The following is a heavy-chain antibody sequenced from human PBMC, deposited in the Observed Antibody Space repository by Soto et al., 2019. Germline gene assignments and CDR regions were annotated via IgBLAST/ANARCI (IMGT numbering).Heavy chain of an antibody. J-gene: IGHJ6*02. CDR1: GGTFSSYA. CDR3: AKGGYDYNYYYYYGMDV. D-gene: IGHD5-12*01. CDR2: IIPIFGTA. Sequence: QVQLVQSGAEVKKPGSSVKVSCKASGGTFSSYAISWVRQAPGQGLEWMGGIIPIFGTANYAQKFQGRVTITADESTSTAYMELSSLRSEDTAVYYCAKGGYDYNYYYYYGMDVWGQETTVTVSS. V-gene: IGHV1-69*01.